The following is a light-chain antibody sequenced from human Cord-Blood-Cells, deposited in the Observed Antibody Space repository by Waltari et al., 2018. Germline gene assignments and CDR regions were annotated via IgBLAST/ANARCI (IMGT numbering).Light chain of an antibody. J-gene: IGLJ3*02. Sequence: QSALTQPRSVSGSPGQSVTISCTGTSSDVGGYNYVSWYQQHPGKAPKLMIYDVSKRPPGVPDRFSGSKSGNTASLTISGLQAEDEADYYCCSYAGSYTPNWVFGGGTKLTVL. CDR3: CSYAGSYTPNWV. V-gene: IGLV2-11*01. CDR2: DVS. CDR1: SSDVGGYNY.